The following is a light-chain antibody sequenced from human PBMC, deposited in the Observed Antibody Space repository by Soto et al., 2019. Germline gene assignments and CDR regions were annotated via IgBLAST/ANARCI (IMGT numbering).Light chain of an antibody. Sequence: EIVLTQSPDILSLSPGERATLSCRASESVTSSHLAWYQQKRGQAPRLLIYGTSSRATDIPDRFSGSGSGTDFTLTISRLEPEDFAVYYCQHYGSSSNTFGQGTRLEIK. CDR1: ESVTSSH. CDR3: QHYGSSSNT. J-gene: IGKJ5*01. CDR2: GTS. V-gene: IGKV3-20*01.